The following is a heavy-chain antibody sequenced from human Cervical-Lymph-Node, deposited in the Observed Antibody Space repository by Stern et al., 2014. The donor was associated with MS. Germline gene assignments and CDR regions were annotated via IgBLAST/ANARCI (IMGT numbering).Heavy chain of an antibody. Sequence: VQLVESGGGVVQPGRSLRLSCAASGFTFRSYAMHWVRQAPGKGLEWVAVISYDLSNKYYADSVKGRFTISRDNSKNTLYLQMNSLRAEDTAVYYCARDPPSSSGGDCYSKWGQGTLVTVSS. V-gene: IGHV3-30-3*01. D-gene: IGHD2-21*02. CDR2: ISYDLSNK. CDR3: ARDPPSSSGGDCYSK. CDR1: GFTFRSYA. J-gene: IGHJ4*02.